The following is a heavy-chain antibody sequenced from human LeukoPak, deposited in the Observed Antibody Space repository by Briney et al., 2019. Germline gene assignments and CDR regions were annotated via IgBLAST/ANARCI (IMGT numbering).Heavy chain of an antibody. D-gene: IGHD4-17*01. CDR1: GYTFTGYY. Sequence: ASVKVSCKASGYTFTGYYMHWVRQAPGQGLEWMGWINPNSGGTNYAQKFQGRVTMTRDTSISTAYMELSRLRSDDTALYYRAGGGATYGGYGRWFDPWGQGTLVTVSS. CDR2: INPNSGGT. J-gene: IGHJ5*02. V-gene: IGHV1-2*02. CDR3: AGGGATYGGYGRWFDP.